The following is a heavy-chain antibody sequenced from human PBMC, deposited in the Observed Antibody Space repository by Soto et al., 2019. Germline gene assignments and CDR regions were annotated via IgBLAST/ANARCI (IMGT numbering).Heavy chain of an antibody. Sequence: QVQLVQSGSEVKKPGSSVKVSCKASGGTFSRYGFIWVRQVPGQGLEWMGGIIPVSGTANYAVKFQGRVTITVDRVTSTGYMELSSLRSEDTAVYFCASTVEAPEGDECGRGDAFDICGQGTNVTVSS. CDR2: IIPVSGTA. J-gene: IGHJ3*02. CDR3: ASTVEAPEGDECGRGDAFDI. V-gene: IGHV1-69*06. D-gene: IGHD1-26*01. CDR1: GGTFSRYG.